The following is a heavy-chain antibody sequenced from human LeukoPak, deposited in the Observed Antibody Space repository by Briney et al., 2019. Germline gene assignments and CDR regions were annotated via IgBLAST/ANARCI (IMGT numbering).Heavy chain of an antibody. D-gene: IGHD3-10*01. CDR3: ARDSDYYYGSGSYYRGVY. J-gene: IGHJ4*02. CDR1: GGIFSSFT. V-gene: IGHV1-69*01. Sequence: SVKVSCKASGGIFSSFTISWVRQAPGQGLDWMGGLIPIFGTANYAQKFQGRVTITADESTSTAYLELSSLRSEDTAVYYCARDSDYYYGSGSYYRGVYWGQGTLVTVSS. CDR2: LIPIFGTA.